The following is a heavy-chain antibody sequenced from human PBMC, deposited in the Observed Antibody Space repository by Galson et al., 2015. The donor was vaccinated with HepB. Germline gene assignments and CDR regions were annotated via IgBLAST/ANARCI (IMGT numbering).Heavy chain of an antibody. V-gene: IGHV1-2*02. D-gene: IGHD1-26*01. Sequence: SVKVSCKASGYTFTGYYMHWVRQAPGQGLEWMGWINPNSGGTNYAQKFQGRVTMTRDTSIGTAYMELSRLRSDDTAVYYCARGRWELQTFDYWGQGTLVTVSS. J-gene: IGHJ4*02. CDR1: GYTFTGYY. CDR3: ARGRWELQTFDY. CDR2: INPNSGGT.